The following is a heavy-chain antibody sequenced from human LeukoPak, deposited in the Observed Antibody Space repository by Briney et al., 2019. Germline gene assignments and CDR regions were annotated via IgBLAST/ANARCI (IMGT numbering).Heavy chain of an antibody. Sequence: SETLSLTCTVSGDSVSSTNFYRGWVRQPPGKGLEWIWSIYYSGSTHYNPSLQSRISISVDTSKNQFSLKLTSVTAADTAVYYCARARGYSYAFDNWGQGTLVTVSS. CDR1: GDSVSSTNFY. V-gene: IGHV4-39*07. D-gene: IGHD5-18*01. J-gene: IGHJ4*02. CDR2: IYYSGST. CDR3: ARARGYSYAFDN.